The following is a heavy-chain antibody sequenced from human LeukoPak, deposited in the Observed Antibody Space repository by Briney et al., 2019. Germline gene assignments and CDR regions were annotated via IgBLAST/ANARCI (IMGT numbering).Heavy chain of an antibody. CDR2: IGTNGDST. V-gene: IGHV3-64*02. CDR1: GFTFSTYA. CDR3: ARWGSTSCYDY. Sequence: GGSLRLSCAASGFTFSTYAMRWVRQAPGKGLEYVSAIGTNGDSTYYADSVKGRFTISRDNSKNTLFLQMGSLRADDMAVYYCARWGSTSCYDYWGQGTLVTVSS. D-gene: IGHD2-2*01. J-gene: IGHJ4*02.